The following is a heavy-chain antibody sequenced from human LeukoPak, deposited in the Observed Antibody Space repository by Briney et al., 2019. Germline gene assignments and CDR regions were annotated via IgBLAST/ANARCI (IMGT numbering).Heavy chain of an antibody. J-gene: IGHJ4*02. CDR2: IHPNSGGT. Sequence: ASVKVSCKASGYTFSDYYMHWVRQAPGQGLEWMGWIHPNSGGTNYAQKFQGRVTMTRDTSISTAYMELSRLRSDDTAVYYCARETYYYDSSGYDYWGQGTLVTVSS. V-gene: IGHV1-2*02. CDR1: GYTFSDYY. CDR3: ARETYYYDSSGYDY. D-gene: IGHD3-22*01.